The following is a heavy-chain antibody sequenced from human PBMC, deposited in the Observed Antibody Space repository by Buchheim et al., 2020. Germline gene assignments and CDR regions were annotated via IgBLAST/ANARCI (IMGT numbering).Heavy chain of an antibody. D-gene: IGHD5-24*01. V-gene: IGHV4-61*02. CDR1: GRSISSGSYY. CDR2: IYTSGSP. Sequence: QVQLQESGPGLVKPSQTLSLTCTVSGRSISSGSYYWSWIRQPAGKGLEWIGRIYTSGSPNYNPSLQSRVTISVDTSKNQFSLKLSSVTAADTAVYYCARAKVEITNWFDPWGQGTL. J-gene: IGHJ5*02. CDR3: ARAKVEITNWFDP.